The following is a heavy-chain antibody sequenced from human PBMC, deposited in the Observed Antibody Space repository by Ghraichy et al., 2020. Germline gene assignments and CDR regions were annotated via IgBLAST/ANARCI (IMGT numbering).Heavy chain of an antibody. CDR3: AKTLLWFGELDY. V-gene: IGHV3-23*01. CDR2: ISGSGGST. J-gene: IGHJ4*02. Sequence: GALNISCAASGFTFSSYAMSWVRQAPGKGLEWVSAISGSGGSTYYADSVKGRFTISRDNSKNTLYLQMNSLRAEDTAVYYCAKTLLWFGELDYWGQGTLVTVSS. CDR1: GFTFSSYA. D-gene: IGHD3-10*01.